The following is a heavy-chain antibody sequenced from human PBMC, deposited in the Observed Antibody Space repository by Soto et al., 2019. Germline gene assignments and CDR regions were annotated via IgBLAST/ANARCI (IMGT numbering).Heavy chain of an antibody. D-gene: IGHD2-21*01. Sequence: EVQLVESGGGLVQPGGSLRLSCAASGYTFRPYWMSWVRQTPGKGLEWVANINEDGSEGYYVDSVKGRFTSSRDNAKKSLSLQMNSLRGEDTDVYYCARVWFTEYWGQGTLVTVSS. CDR2: INEDGSEG. V-gene: IGHV3-7*04. J-gene: IGHJ4*02. CDR3: ARVWFTEY. CDR1: GYTFRPYW.